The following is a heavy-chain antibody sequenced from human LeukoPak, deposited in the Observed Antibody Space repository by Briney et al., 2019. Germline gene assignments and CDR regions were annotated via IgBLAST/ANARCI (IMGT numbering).Heavy chain of an antibody. CDR1: GFTFSSYA. J-gene: IGHJ3*02. Sequence: GGSLRLSCAASGFTFSSYAMHWVRQAPGKGLEWVAVISYDGSKKYYADSVKGRFTISRDNSKNSLYLQMNSLRAEDTAVYYCARDAPLLRLGELSLEGTGEDAFDIWGQGTMVTVSS. V-gene: IGHV3-30-3*01. D-gene: IGHD3-16*02. CDR3: ARDAPLLRLGELSLEGTGEDAFDI. CDR2: ISYDGSKK.